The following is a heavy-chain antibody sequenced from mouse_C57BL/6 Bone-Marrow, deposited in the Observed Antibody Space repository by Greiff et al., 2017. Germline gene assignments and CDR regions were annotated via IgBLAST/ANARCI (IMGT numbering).Heavy chain of an antibody. D-gene: IGHD2-10*01. CDR2: ISSGGSYT. CDR3: ASPYYGNYQFAY. V-gene: IGHV5-6*01. CDR1: GFTFSSYG. Sequence: EVKLMESGGDLVKPGGSLKLSCAASGFTFSSYGMSWVRQTPDKRLEWVATISSGGSYTYYPDSVKGRFTISRDNAKNTLYLQMSSLKSEDTAMYYCASPYYGNYQFAYWGQGTLVTVSA. J-gene: IGHJ3*01.